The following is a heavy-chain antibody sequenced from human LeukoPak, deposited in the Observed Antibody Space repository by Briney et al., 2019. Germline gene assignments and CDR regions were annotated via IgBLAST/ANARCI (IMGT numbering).Heavy chain of an antibody. D-gene: IGHD3-10*01. Sequence: PGGSLRLSCAASGFTFSSYEMNWVRQAPGKGLEWVAVISYDGSNKYYADSVKGRFTISRDNSKNTLYLQMNSLRAEDTAVYYCVGLGENYWGQGTLVTVSS. CDR2: ISYDGSNK. CDR1: GFTFSSYE. V-gene: IGHV3-30*03. J-gene: IGHJ4*02. CDR3: VGLGENY.